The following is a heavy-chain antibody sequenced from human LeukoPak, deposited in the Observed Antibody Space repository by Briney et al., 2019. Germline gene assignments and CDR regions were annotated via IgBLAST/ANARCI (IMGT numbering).Heavy chain of an antibody. CDR1: GGSISSGGYS. CDR2: IYHSGST. Sequence: SETLSLTCAVSGGSISSGGYSWSWIRQPPGKGLEWIGYIYHSGSTYYNPSLKSRVTISVDRSKNQFSLKLSSVTAADTAVYYWARAQYYYGSGSYFWFDPWGQGTLVTVSS. V-gene: IGHV4-30-2*01. D-gene: IGHD3-10*01. J-gene: IGHJ5*02. CDR3: ARAQYYYGSGSYFWFDP.